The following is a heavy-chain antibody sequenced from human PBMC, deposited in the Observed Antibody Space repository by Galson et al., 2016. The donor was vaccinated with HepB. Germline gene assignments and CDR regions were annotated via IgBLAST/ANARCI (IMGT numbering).Heavy chain of an antibody. CDR3: ARGNYDNSGASDY. CDR2: KWYDGTKD. D-gene: IGHD3-22*01. Sequence: SLRLSCAASGFRFSGYGFHWVRQGPGKGLEWVALKWYDGTKDYYADSVKGRFTISRDDSKNMVFLQMNSLRVEDTAVYYCARGNYDNSGASDYWGQGTLVTVSS. V-gene: IGHV3-33*01. J-gene: IGHJ4*02. CDR1: GFRFSGYG.